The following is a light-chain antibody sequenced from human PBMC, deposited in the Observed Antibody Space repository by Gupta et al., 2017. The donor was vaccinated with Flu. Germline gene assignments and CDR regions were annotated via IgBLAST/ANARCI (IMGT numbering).Light chain of an antibody. CDR2: EVS. CDR1: QSLRDSDGRTY. Sequence: DIVMTQTPLSLSVTPGQTASISCKSSQSLRDSDGRTYLYWYLQKPGQPPQLLVSEVSNRFSGLPDRFIGSGSGTDFSLEISRVESEDVGVYYCLQSTRLPITFGQGTQLQIK. J-gene: IGKJ5*01. V-gene: IGKV2D-29*01. CDR3: LQSTRLPIT.